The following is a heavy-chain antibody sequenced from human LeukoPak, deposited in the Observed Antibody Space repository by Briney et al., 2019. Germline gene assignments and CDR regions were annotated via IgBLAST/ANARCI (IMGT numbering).Heavy chain of an antibody. CDR1: GGTFSSYA. CDR2: IIPIYGTA. Sequence: SVKVSCKACGGTFSSYAISWVRQAPGQGLEWMGGIIPIYGTANYAQKFQGRVTITTDESTSTAYMELSSLRSEDTAVYYCAREPLNYYDSSGYYRKYYFDYWGQGTLVTVSS. V-gene: IGHV1-69*05. J-gene: IGHJ4*02. D-gene: IGHD3-22*01. CDR3: AREPLNYYDSSGYYRKYYFDY.